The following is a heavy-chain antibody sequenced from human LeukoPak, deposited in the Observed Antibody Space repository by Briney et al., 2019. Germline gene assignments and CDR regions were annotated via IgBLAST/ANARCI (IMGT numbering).Heavy chain of an antibody. CDR3: ARDYYYGSGSYYNAHYYYYYMDV. D-gene: IGHD3-10*01. Sequence: ASVKVSCKASGYTFTGYYMHWVRQAPGQGLEWMGWINPNSGGTNYAQKFQGRVTMTRDTSISTAYMELSRLRSDDTAVYYCARDYYYGSGSYYNAHYYYYYMDVWGKGTTVTISS. V-gene: IGHV1-2*02. J-gene: IGHJ6*03. CDR1: GYTFTGYY. CDR2: INPNSGGT.